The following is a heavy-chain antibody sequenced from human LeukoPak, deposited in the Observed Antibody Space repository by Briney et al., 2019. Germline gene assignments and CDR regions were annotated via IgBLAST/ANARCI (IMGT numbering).Heavy chain of an antibody. Sequence: ASVKVSCKASGYTFTNNYLHWVRQAPGQGLEWMGMIYPRDGSTSYAQNFQGRVTVTRDTSTTTVHMELRGLRSEDTAVYYCARDQEGFDYWGQGTVVTVTS. V-gene: IGHV1-46*01. CDR3: ARDQEGFDY. CDR1: GYTFTNNY. J-gene: IGHJ4*02. CDR2: IYPRDGST.